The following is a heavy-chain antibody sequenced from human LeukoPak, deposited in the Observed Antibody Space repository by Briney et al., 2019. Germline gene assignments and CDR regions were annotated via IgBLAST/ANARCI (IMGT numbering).Heavy chain of an antibody. CDR1: GYIFSTYW. CDR3: ARLGVGATYFDY. J-gene: IGHJ4*02. CDR2: IYPGDSDT. Sequence: GESLKIFCKGSGYIFSTYWIGWVPQMRGKGLEWMGIIYPGDSDTRYSPSFQGQVTISADRASSTAYLQWSSLKSSDTVMYYCARLGVGATYFDYWGQGTLVTVSS. D-gene: IGHD1-26*01. V-gene: IGHV5-51*01.